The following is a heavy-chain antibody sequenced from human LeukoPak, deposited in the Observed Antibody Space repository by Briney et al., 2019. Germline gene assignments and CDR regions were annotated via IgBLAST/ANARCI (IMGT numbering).Heavy chain of an antibody. V-gene: IGHV3-23*01. D-gene: IGHD2-15*01. J-gene: IGHJ3*02. CDR2: ISGSGGST. Sequence: PGGSLRLSCAASGFTFSSYGMSWVRQAPGKGLEWVSAISGSGGSTYYADSVKGRFTISRDNSKNTLYLQMNSLRAEDTAVYYCAKGRRLLLTYDAFDIWGQGTMVTVSS. CDR1: GFTFSSYG. CDR3: AKGRRLLLTYDAFDI.